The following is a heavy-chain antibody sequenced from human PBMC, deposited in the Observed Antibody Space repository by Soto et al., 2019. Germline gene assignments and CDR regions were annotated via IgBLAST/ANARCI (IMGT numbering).Heavy chain of an antibody. V-gene: IGHV1-24*01. D-gene: IGHD3-3*01. J-gene: IGHJ6*02. CDR1: GYTLTELS. Sequence: ASVKVSCKVSGYTLTELSMHWVRQAPGKGLEWMGGFDPEDGETIYAQKFQGRVTLTEDTSTDTAYMELSSLRSEDTAVYYCATNDFWSGYFARYYYGMDVWGQGTTVTVSS. CDR2: FDPEDGET. CDR3: ATNDFWSGYFARYYYGMDV.